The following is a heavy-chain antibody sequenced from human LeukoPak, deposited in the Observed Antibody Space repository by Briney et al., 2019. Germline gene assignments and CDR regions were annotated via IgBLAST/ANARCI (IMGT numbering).Heavy chain of an antibody. Sequence: PGGSLRLSCAASGFTFSTYSMNWVRQAPGKGLEWVSSITRSSYIYYADSVKGRFTISRDNAKNSLYLQMNSLRAEDTAVYYCARDPNYGSGSYYFDYWGQGTLVTVSS. V-gene: IGHV3-21*01. D-gene: IGHD3-10*01. CDR3: ARDPNYGSGSYYFDY. CDR2: ITRSSYI. J-gene: IGHJ4*02. CDR1: GFTFSTYS.